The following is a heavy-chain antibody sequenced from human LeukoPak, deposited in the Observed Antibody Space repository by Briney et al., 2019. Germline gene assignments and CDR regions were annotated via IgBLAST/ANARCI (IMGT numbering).Heavy chain of an antibody. CDR1: GYSFTSYW. CDR3: ARLGQQLMIGVWFDP. J-gene: IGHJ5*02. Sequence: GESLKISCKGSGYSFTSYWIGWVRQIPGKGLEWMGIIYPGDSDTRYSPSFQGQVTISADKSISTAYLQWSSLKASDTAMYYCARLGQQLMIGVWFDPWGQGTLVTVSS. D-gene: IGHD6-13*01. V-gene: IGHV5-51*01. CDR2: IYPGDSDT.